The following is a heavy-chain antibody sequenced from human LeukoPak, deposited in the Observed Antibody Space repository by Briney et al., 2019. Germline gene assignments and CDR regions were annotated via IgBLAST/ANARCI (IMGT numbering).Heavy chain of an antibody. Sequence: GASVKVSCKASGGTFSSYAISWVRQAPGQGLEWMGGIIPIFGTANYAQKFQGRVTITTDESTSTAYMELSSLRSEDTAVYYCARLLGRFLEWLRFDPWGQGTLVTVS. J-gene: IGHJ5*02. CDR2: IIPIFGTA. CDR3: ARLLGRFLEWLRFDP. CDR1: GGTFSSYA. D-gene: IGHD3-3*01. V-gene: IGHV1-69*05.